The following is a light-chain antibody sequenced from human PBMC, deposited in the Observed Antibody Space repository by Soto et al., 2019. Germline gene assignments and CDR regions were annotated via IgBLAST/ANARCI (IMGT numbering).Light chain of an antibody. CDR1: QSVSNNY. Sequence: EVVLTQSPGTLSLSPGERATLSCRASQSVSNNYLAWYQQKPGQSPKLLIVGSSDRATGIPDRFSGSGSGTDFTLNICSLGPEDFAVYYCQQYGSSPPYTFGQGTKLEIK. CDR3: QQYGSSPPYT. CDR2: GSS. V-gene: IGKV3-20*01. J-gene: IGKJ2*01.